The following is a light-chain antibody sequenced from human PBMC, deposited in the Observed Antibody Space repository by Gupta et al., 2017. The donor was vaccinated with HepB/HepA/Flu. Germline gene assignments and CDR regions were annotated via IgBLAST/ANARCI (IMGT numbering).Light chain of an antibody. V-gene: IGLV2-23*02. CDR2: EVS. CDR1: SSDVGSYNL. CDR3: CSYAGSSTFVV. Sequence: QSALTQPASVSGSPGQSITISCTGTSSDVGSYNLVSWYQQHPGKAPKLVIYEVSKRPSGVSNRFSGSKSGNTASVTISGLQAEDEADYYCCSYAGSSTFVVFGGGTKLTVL. J-gene: IGLJ2*01.